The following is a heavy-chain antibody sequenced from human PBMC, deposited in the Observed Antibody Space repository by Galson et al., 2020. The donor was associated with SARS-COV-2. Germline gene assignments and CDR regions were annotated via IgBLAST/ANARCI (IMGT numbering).Heavy chain of an antibody. V-gene: IGHV3-7*03. CDR1: GFTFSSYW. D-gene: IGHD3-22*01. CDR2: IKQDGSEK. J-gene: IGHJ3*02. Sequence: GESPKISCAASGFTFSSYWMSWVRQAPGKGLEWVANIKQDGSEKYYVDSVKGRFTISRDNAKNSLYLQMNSLRAEDTAVYYCAGDLKPYYYDSSGCLPPDAFDIWGQGTMVTVSS. CDR3: AGDLKPYYYDSSGCLPPDAFDI.